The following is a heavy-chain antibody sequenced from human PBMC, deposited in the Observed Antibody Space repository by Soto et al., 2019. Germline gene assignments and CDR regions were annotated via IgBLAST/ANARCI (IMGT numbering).Heavy chain of an antibody. D-gene: IGHD3-3*01. Sequence: CAADGAFFSGYYWWLIRQPRGKGLEWIGEINDSGSTNYNPSLKSRVTISVDTSTNPFSLKLSSVTAADTAVYYCVSYAGPFVWGGYSYGMDLWGQGTTVTVSS. CDR1: GAFFSGYY. CDR2: INDSGST. J-gene: IGHJ6*02. CDR3: VSYAGPFVWGGYSYGMDL. V-gene: IGHV4-34*01.